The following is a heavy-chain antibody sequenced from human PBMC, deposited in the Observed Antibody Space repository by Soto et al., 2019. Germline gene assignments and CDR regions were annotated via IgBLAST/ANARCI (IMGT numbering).Heavy chain of an antibody. D-gene: IGHD6-6*01. CDR3: ARAKRDERSIAARPIHYYYYMDV. V-gene: IGHV1-18*01. CDR2: ISAYNGNT. J-gene: IGHJ6*03. CDR1: GYTFTSYG. Sequence: ASVKVSCKASGYTFTSYGISWVRQAPGQGLEWMGWISAYNGNTNYAQKLQGRVTMTTDTSTSTAYMELRSLRSDDTAVYYCARAKRDERSIAARPIHYYYYMDVWGKGTTVTVSS.